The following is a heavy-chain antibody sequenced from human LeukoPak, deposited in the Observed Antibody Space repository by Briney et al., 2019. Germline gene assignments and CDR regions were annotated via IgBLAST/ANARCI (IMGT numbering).Heavy chain of an antibody. V-gene: IGHV3-21*06. CDR1: GLTFSSYS. Sequence: GGSLRLSCAASGLTFSSYSMNWVRQAPGKGLEWVSSISSSSSYIYYADSVKGRFTISRDNAKNLLYLQMKSPRAEDSAVYYCARDVFSWNAFEIWGQGAMVTVSS. CDR3: ARDVFSWNAFEI. D-gene: IGHD2/OR15-2a*01. J-gene: IGHJ3*02. CDR2: ISSSSSYI.